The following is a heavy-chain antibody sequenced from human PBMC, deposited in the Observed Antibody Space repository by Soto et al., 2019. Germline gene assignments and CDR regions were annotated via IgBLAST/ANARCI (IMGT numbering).Heavy chain of an antibody. CDR3: AKGPTGRTESNKQYYYYGMDV. J-gene: IGHJ6*02. Sequence: GGSLRLSCAATGFTFSSYAMKWVRQAPGKGLEWVAGISATSGTTYYADSGKGRFTISRDNSKNTLFLEMNSLRDDDTAIYYCAKGPTGRTESNKQYYYYGMDVWGPGATVTVSS. CDR1: GFTFSSYA. CDR2: ISATSGTT. D-gene: IGHD3-10*01. V-gene: IGHV3-23*01.